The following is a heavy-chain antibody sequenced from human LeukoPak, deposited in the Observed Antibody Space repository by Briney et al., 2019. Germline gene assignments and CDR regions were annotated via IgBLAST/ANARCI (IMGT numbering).Heavy chain of an antibody. CDR3: ARATYYDILTGYSGGYYGMDV. V-gene: IGHV3-48*04. J-gene: IGHJ6*02. D-gene: IGHD3-9*01. CDR2: ISSSGSTI. CDR1: GFTFSSYS. Sequence: GGSLRLSCAASGFTFSSYSMNWVRQAPGKGLEWVSYISSSGSTIYYADSVKGRFTISRDNAKNSLYLQMNSLRAEDTAVYYCARATYYDILTGYSGGYYGMDVWGQGTTVTVSS.